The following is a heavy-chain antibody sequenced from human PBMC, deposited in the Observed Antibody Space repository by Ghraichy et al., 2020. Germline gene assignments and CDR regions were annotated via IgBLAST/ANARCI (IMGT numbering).Heavy chain of an antibody. J-gene: IGHJ6*03. CDR3: AKDREGERNHCSSTTCRPYYMDV. V-gene: IGHV3-30*04. CDR2: ISYDGSNK. D-gene: IGHD2-2*01. Sequence: GGSLRLSCAASGFTFSSYAMHWVRQAPGKGLEWVAVISYDGSNKYYADSVKGRFTISSDNSKNTLYLQMNILRAEDTAVYYCAKDREGERNHCSSTTCRPYYMDVWGKGTTVTVSS. CDR1: GFTFSSYA.